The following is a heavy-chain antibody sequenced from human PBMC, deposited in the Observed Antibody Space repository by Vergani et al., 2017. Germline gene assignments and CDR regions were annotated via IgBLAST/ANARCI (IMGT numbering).Heavy chain of an antibody. CDR1: GYSFTNYW. CDR2: IHPADSDT. D-gene: IGHD3-22*01. J-gene: IGHJ4*02. Sequence: EVQLVQSGAEVKKPGESLKISCQISGYSFTNYWIGCVRQMPGKGLEWMGIIHPADSDTRYSPSFQGQVTISVDKSISTAYLQRSSLRASDSSMYYCARLYGRDSSYSKYFDYWGQGTVVTVSS. CDR3: ARLYGRDSSYSKYFDY. V-gene: IGHV5-51*01.